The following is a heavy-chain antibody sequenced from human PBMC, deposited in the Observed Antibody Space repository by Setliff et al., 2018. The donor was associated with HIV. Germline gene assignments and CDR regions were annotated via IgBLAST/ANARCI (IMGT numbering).Heavy chain of an antibody. Sequence: ASVKVSCKASGYTFTSYAIHWVRQAPGQRLEWMGWISPNFGHTNYAQNFHGRITLTVDTSTSRAYMELRSLRSDDTAVYFCARLGSGWSDSYYYAMDVWGQGTTVTVSS. D-gene: IGHD6-19*01. CDR1: GYTFTSYA. J-gene: IGHJ6*02. V-gene: IGHV1-18*01. CDR2: ISPNFGHT. CDR3: ARLGSGWSDSYYYAMDV.